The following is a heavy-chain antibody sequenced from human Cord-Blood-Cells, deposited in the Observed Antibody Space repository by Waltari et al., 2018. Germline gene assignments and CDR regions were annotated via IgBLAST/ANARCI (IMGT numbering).Heavy chain of an antibody. CDR2: ISPILGIA. D-gene: IGHD6-13*01. V-gene: IGHV1-69*10. J-gene: IGHJ4*02. CDR3: ARDLGIAAAGPLDY. CDR1: GGTFSSYA. Sequence: QVQLVQSGAEVKKPGSSVKVSCKASGGTFSSYAISWVRQAPGQGLEWMGGISPILGIANYAQKFQGRVTITADKSTSTAYMELSSLRSEDTAVYYCARDLGIAAAGPLDYWGQGTLVTVSS.